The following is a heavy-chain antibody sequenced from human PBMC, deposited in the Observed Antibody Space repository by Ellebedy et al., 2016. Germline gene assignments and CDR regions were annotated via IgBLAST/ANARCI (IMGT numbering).Heavy chain of an antibody. Sequence: GESLKISRAASGFTFSNAWMNWVRQAPGKGLEWVGRIKSKTDGGAADYAAPVKGRFTISRDDSKNTLYLQMNSLKTEDTAVYFCTTVYRYNYDSVWGQGTLVTVSS. J-gene: IGHJ4*02. CDR1: GFTFSNAW. CDR2: IKSKTDGGAA. CDR3: TTVYRYNYDSV. D-gene: IGHD5-18*01. V-gene: IGHV3-15*01.